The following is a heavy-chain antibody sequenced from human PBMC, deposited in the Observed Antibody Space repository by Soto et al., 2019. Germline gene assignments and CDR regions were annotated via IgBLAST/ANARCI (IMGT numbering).Heavy chain of an antibody. J-gene: IGHJ6*03. CDR1: GGSISSSSYY. CDR3: ARLTGSDYYYYMDV. Sequence: SETLSLTCTVSGGSISSSSYYWGWIRQPPGKGLEWIGSIYYSGSTYYNPSLKSRVTISVDTSKNQFSLKLSSVTAADTAVYYCARLTGSDYYYYMDVWGKGTTVTVSS. D-gene: IGHD1-20*01. CDR2: IYYSGST. V-gene: IGHV4-39*01.